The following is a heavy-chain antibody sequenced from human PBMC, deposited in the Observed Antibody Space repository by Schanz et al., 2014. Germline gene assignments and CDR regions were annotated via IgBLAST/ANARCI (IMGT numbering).Heavy chain of an antibody. D-gene: IGHD1-26*01. V-gene: IGHV1-18*01. Sequence: QVQLVQSGAEVKKPGASVKVSCKASGYTFTSSGFSWVRQAPGQGLEWMGWINGYNAHTNYAQKFQGRVTMTTDTSTSTVYMELRGLGSDDTAVYYCARDRDQWDGNFCDFWGQGTLVTVSS. CDR2: INGYNAHT. CDR3: ARDRDQWDGNFCDF. CDR1: GYTFTSSG. J-gene: IGHJ4*02.